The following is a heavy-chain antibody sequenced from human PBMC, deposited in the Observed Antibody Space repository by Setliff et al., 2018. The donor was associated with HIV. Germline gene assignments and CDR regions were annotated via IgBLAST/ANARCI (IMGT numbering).Heavy chain of an antibody. V-gene: IGHV1-2*02. CDR3: AREVKGDDFPFDN. J-gene: IGHJ4*02. Sequence: ASVKVSCKASGYTFTGYYIHWIRQAPGRGLQWLGWINPSDGGTKVAQQFQGRVTITRDTSISTAFMHLSGLRSDDTAMYYCAREVKGDDFPFDNWGRGTLVTVSS. CDR2: INPSDGGT. D-gene: IGHD3-3*01. CDR1: GYTFTGYY.